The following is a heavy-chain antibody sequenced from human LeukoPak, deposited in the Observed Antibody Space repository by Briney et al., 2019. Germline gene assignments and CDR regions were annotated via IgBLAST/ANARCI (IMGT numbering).Heavy chain of an antibody. CDR2: IYYSGNT. CDR1: GGSICSYY. D-gene: IGHD2-21*02. Sequence: PSETLSLTCTVSGGSICSYYWSWIRQPPGKGLEWIGYIYYSGNTNYNPSLKSRVTISVDTSKNQFSLKLSSVTAADTAVYYCARVVTRPVYYFDYWGQGTLVTVSS. J-gene: IGHJ4*02. V-gene: IGHV4-59*12. CDR3: ARVVTRPVYYFDY.